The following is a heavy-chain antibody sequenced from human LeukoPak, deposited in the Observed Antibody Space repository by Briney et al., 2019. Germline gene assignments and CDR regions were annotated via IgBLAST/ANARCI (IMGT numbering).Heavy chain of an antibody. D-gene: IGHD2-2*01. J-gene: IGHJ4*02. CDR3: AREVGY. CDR1: GFRFSTSA. Sequence: GSLRLSCAASGFRFSTSAMTWVRQAPGKGLEWVSGISGSGGTTYDADSVKGRFTISRDNSKNTLDLQMNSLRVEDTAVYYCAREVGYWGQGTLVTVSS. V-gene: IGHV3-23*01. CDR2: ISGSGGTT.